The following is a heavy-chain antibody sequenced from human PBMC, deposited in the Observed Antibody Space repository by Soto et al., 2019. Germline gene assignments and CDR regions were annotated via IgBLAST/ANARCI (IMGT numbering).Heavy chain of an antibody. CDR2: VYHTGDT. D-gene: IGHD2-21*02. CDR3: AREIVTAGGNNYFDP. Sequence: PSETLSLTCVFSVGTVASSHWWSWVRQSPGGGLEWIGNVYHTGDTNLNPSLQSRVTISVDKSNNQFSLRLNSLTAADTAVYFCAREIVTAGGNNYFDPWGPGTLVTVSS. CDR1: VGTVASSHW. V-gene: IGHV4-4*02. J-gene: IGHJ5*02.